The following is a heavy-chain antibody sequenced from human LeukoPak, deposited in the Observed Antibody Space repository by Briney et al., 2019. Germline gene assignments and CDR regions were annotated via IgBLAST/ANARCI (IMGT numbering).Heavy chain of an antibody. D-gene: IGHD4-17*01. CDR1: GGSFSGYY. CDR3: ASYGDYYFDY. CDR2: INHSGST. Sequence: SETLSLTCAVCGGSFSGYYWSWIRQPPGKGLEWIGEINHSGSTNYNPPLKSRVTISVDTSKNQFSLKLSSVTAADTAVYYCASYGDYYFDYWGQGTLVTVSS. J-gene: IGHJ4*02. V-gene: IGHV4-34*01.